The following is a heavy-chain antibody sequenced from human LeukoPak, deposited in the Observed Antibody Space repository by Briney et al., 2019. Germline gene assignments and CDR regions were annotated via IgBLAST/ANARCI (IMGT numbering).Heavy chain of an antibody. CDR2: ISYDGSNK. V-gene: IGHV3-30-3*01. CDR3: ARDRRYFGY. CDR1: GFTFSSYA. J-gene: IGHJ4*02. Sequence: PGGSLRLSCAASGFTFSSYAMHWVRQAPGKGLEWVAVISYDGSNKYYADSVKGRFTISRDNSKNTLYLQMNSLRAEDTAVYYCARDRRYFGYWGQGTLVTVSS.